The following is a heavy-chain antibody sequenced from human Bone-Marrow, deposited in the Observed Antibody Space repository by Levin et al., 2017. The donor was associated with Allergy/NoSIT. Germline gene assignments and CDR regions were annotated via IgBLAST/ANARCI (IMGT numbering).Heavy chain of an antibody. D-gene: IGHD5-18*01. CDR1: GGSISTYY. V-gene: IGHV4-59*01. Sequence: SETLSLTCSVSGGSISTYYWNWIRQPPGKGLEWIGYIYHSGSTNYNPSLKSRVTMSVDTSKNQFSLRLGFVTAADTAVYYCARTRNGYSFGLFDSWGQGTLVTVSP. CDR2: IYHSGST. CDR3: ARTRNGYSFGLFDS. J-gene: IGHJ4*02.